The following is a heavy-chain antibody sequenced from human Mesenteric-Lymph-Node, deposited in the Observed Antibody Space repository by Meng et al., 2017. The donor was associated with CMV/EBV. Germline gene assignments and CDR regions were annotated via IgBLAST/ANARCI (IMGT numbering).Heavy chain of an antibody. Sequence: YTFTSYGISWVRQAPGQGLEWMGWISAYNGNTNYAQKLQGRVTMTTDTSTSTAYMELRGLRSDDTAVYYCARAGDCSSTSCYLVWFDPWGQGTLVTVSS. CDR3: ARAGDCSSTSCYLVWFDP. D-gene: IGHD2-2*01. CDR1: YTFTSYG. CDR2: ISAYNGNT. V-gene: IGHV1-18*01. J-gene: IGHJ5*02.